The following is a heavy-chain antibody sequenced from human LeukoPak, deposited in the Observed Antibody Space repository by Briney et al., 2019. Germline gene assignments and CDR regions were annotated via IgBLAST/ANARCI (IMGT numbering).Heavy chain of an antibody. CDR2: INHSGST. Sequence: SETLSLTCAVYGGSFSGYYWSWIRQPPGKGLEWIGEINHSGSTNYNPSLKSRVTISVDTSKNQFSLKLSSVTAADTAVYYCARGGYCSGGSCYESLYYFDYWGQGTLVTVSS. J-gene: IGHJ4*02. V-gene: IGHV4-34*01. CDR1: GGSFSGYY. D-gene: IGHD2-15*01. CDR3: ARGGYCSGGSCYESLYYFDY.